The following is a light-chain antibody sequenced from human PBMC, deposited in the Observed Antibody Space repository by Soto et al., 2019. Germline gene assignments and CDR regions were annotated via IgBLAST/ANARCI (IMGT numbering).Light chain of an antibody. Sequence: DIQMTQSPSSLSASVGDRVTITCQASQDISNYLNWYQQKPGKAPKLLIYAASNLETGVPTRFSGSGSSTDFTFAISSLQPEDIPPDYGQQYYYLTPFTFGPGTKVVVK. CDR3: QQYYYLTPFT. J-gene: IGKJ3*01. CDR2: AAS. V-gene: IGKV1-33*01. CDR1: QDISNY.